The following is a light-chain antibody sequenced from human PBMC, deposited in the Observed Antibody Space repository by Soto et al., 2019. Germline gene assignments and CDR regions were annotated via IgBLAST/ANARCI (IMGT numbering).Light chain of an antibody. CDR1: TSDVGDYNY. V-gene: IGLV2-14*01. CDR2: EVT. J-gene: IGLJ1*01. Sequence: SVLTQPASVSGSPGQSITISCTGTTSDVGDYNYVSWYQQHPGKAPKLLIYEVTNRPSGVSNRFSGSKSGNTASLTISGLQAEDEADYYCISYTSGSALCVFGTGTKLTVL. CDR3: ISYTSGSALCV.